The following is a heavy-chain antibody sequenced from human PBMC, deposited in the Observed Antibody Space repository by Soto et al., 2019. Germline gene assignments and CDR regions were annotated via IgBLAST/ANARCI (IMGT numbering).Heavy chain of an antibody. D-gene: IGHD5-18*01. J-gene: IGHJ4*02. Sequence: QITLKESGPTLVKPTQTLTLTCTFSGFSLTTRGVGVGWIRQPPGKALEWLALIYWDDDEGYSPSLKSRLTITTDTSKNQVVLTMSNMDPLDTATYYCAHRPRGFSYHFDYWGQGTRVTVSS. CDR1: GFSLTTRGVG. CDR2: IYWDDDE. V-gene: IGHV2-5*02. CDR3: AHRPRGFSYHFDY.